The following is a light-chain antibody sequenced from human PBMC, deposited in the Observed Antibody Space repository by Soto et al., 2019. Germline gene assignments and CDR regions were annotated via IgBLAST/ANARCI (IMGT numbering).Light chain of an antibody. CDR3: QHYNKWPLT. Sequence: EIVMTQSPATLSVSPGERATLSCRASQSVSNNFAWYQQKPGQAPRLLIYFASTRATGIPARFSGSGSGTEFTLTISRLQSEDFAVYYCQHYNKWPLTFGGGTKVETK. V-gene: IGKV3-15*01. CDR2: FAS. CDR1: QSVSNN. J-gene: IGKJ4*01.